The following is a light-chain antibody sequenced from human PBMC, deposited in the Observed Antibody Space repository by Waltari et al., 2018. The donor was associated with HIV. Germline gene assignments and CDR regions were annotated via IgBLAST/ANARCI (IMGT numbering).Light chain of an antibody. J-gene: IGLJ1*01. V-gene: IGLV1-47*01. CDR2: KDT. Sequence: QSVLTQPPSVSGAPGQRVTISCSGSSSNIENDNVYWYQQFPGAAPKLLIYKDTQRPSGVPDRFTGSKSGTSASLAIGGLRSDDEADYYCVGWDSRLRGYVFGAGTKVTVL. CDR1: SSNIENDN. CDR3: VGWDSRLRGYV.